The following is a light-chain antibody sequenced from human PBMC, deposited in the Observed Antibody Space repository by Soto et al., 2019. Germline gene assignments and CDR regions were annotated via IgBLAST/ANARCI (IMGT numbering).Light chain of an antibody. J-gene: IGLJ3*02. CDR3: SSYSSSSTLWV. CDR2: EVT. Sequence: QSVLTQPPSASGSPGQSVTISCTGTSSDVGGFNYVSWYQQHPGKAPKLLIYEVTERPSGVPDRFSGSKSGNTASLTVSGLQADDEADYYCSSYSSSSTLWVFGGGTKLTVL. CDR1: SSDVGGFNY. V-gene: IGLV2-8*01.